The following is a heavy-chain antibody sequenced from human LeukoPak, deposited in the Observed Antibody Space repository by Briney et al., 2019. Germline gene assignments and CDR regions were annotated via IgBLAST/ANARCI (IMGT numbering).Heavy chain of an antibody. Sequence: SVKVSCKASGGTFSTYAISWVRQAPGQGLEWMGGIIPIFGTANYAQKFQGRVTITADESTSTAYMELRSLRSDDTAIYYCARAPGGTNALDYWGQGTLVTVSS. CDR3: ARAPGGTNALDY. CDR1: GGTFSTYA. V-gene: IGHV1-69*13. D-gene: IGHD1-7*01. J-gene: IGHJ4*02. CDR2: IIPIFGTA.